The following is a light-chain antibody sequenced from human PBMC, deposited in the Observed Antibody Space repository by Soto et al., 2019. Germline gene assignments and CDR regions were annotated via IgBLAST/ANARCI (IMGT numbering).Light chain of an antibody. CDR2: KAS. Sequence: DIQMTQSTSTLSASVGDRVTITCWASQSISSWLAWYQQKPGKAPKLLIYKASTLESGVPSRFSGSGSGTEFTLPIRSLPPDDFATYYCHQSFTFGPGTKVDIK. CDR3: HQSFT. V-gene: IGKV1-5*03. J-gene: IGKJ3*01. CDR1: QSISSW.